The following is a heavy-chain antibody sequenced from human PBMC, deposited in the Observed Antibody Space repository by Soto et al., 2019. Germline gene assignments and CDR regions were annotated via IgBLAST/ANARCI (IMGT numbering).Heavy chain of an antibody. V-gene: IGHV6-1*01. J-gene: IGHJ3*02. CDR1: GDSVSSNSAA. CDR3: ARSVEMATGRAFDI. CDR2: TYYRSKWYN. D-gene: IGHD5-12*01. Sequence: LSLTCAISGDSVSSNSAAWNWIRQSPSRGLEWLGRTYYRSKWYNDYAVSVKSRITINPDTSKNQFSLQLNSVTPEDTAVYYCARSVEMATGRAFDIWGQGTMVTVSS.